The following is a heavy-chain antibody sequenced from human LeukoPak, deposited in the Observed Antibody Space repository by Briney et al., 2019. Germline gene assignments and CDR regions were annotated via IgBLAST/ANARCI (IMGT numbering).Heavy chain of an antibody. CDR1: GFTVSNNW. J-gene: IGHJ4*02. V-gene: IGHV3-73*01. CDR2: IRSKANSYAT. Sequence: TGGSLRLSCAASGFTVSNNWMNWVRQASGKGLEWVGRIRSKANSYATAYAASVKGRFTISRDDSKNTAYLQMNSLKTEDTAVYYCTRLLGGYNYESWGQGTLVTVSS. CDR3: TRLLGGYNYES. D-gene: IGHD5-24*01.